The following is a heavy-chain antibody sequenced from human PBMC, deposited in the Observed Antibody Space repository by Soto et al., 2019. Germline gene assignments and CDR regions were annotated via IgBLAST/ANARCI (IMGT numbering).Heavy chain of an antibody. CDR2: ISSDRSNK. Sequence: GGSLRLSCAASGFTFSSYAMHWVRQAPGEGLEWVAVISSDRSNKDYADTVKGRFTISRDNAKNSLYLQMNSLRAEDTALYYCTSGRGYNILTGYYPYFDYWGQGTLVTVSS. D-gene: IGHD3-9*01. V-gene: IGHV3-30-3*01. CDR3: TSGRGYNILTGYYPYFDY. J-gene: IGHJ4*02. CDR1: GFTFSSYA.